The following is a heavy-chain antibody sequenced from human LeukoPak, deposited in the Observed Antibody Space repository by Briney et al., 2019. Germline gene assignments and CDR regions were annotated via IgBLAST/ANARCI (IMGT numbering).Heavy chain of an antibody. CDR1: GFTFEDYA. CDR2: LSWNSGNT. Sequence: PGGSLRLSCAASGFTFEDYAMHWVRQVPGKGLEWVSGLSWNSGNTGYADSVKGRFTIFRDNAKKSLYLEMNSLRTEDTALYFCAKDLQGEWFQNYYFDYWGQGTLVTVSS. V-gene: IGHV3-9*01. D-gene: IGHD3-3*01. CDR3: AKDLQGEWFQNYYFDY. J-gene: IGHJ4*02.